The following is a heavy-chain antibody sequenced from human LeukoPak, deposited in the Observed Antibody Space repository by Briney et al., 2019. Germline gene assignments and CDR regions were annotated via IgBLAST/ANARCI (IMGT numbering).Heavy chain of an antibody. CDR1: GFIFSSYS. CDR3: AGGQEDYFPHYGMDV. Sequence: GGSLRLSCAASGFIFSSYSMNWVRQAPGKGLEWVSSISSSSSYIYYADSVKGRFTISRDNAKNSLYLQMNSLRAEDTAVYYCAGGQEDYFPHYGMDVWGQGTTVTVSS. J-gene: IGHJ6*02. D-gene: IGHD2/OR15-2a*01. V-gene: IGHV3-21*01. CDR2: ISSSSSYI.